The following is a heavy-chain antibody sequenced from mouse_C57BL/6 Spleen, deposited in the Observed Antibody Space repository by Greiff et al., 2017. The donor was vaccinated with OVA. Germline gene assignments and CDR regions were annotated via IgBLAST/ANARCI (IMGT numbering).Heavy chain of an antibody. V-gene: IGHV1-64*01. J-gene: IGHJ3*01. Sequence: QVQLQQPGAELVKPGASVKLSCKASGYTFTSYWMHWVKQRPGQGLEWIGMIHPNSGSTNYNEKFKSKATLTVDKSSSTAYMQLSSLTSEDSAVYYCARISSGYLFAYWGQGTLVTVSA. CDR2: IHPNSGST. D-gene: IGHD3-2*02. CDR3: ARISSGYLFAY. CDR1: GYTFTSYW.